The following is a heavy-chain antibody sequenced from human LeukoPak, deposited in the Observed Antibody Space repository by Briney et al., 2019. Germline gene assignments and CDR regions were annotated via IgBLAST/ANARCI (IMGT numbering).Heavy chain of an antibody. CDR1: GFTFSSSD. D-gene: IGHD3-10*01. CDR3: AKGYRYGSGSYFRGWFDP. Sequence: GGSLRLSCAASGFTFSSSDMHWVRQATGKGLEWVSAIGPTGDTYYPGSVKGRFTISREDARNSLYLQMNSLRAEDTAVYYCAKGYRYGSGSYFRGWFDPWGQGTLVTVSS. CDR2: IGPTGDT. V-gene: IGHV3-13*01. J-gene: IGHJ5*02.